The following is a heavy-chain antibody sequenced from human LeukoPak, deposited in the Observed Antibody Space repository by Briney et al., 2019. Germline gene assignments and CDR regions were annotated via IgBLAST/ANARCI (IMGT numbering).Heavy chain of an antibody. Sequence: GGSLRLSCAASGFSFSDSAVSWVRHSPGEGLKWVSSISDTGGRTYYADSVKGRFTITRDNSRNTVNLQMNSLRAGDTARYYCAKGGQDFDFWRFDLWGQGILVIISS. CDR1: GFSFSDSA. D-gene: IGHD3-3*01. J-gene: IGHJ5*02. CDR3: AKGGQDFDFWRFDL. CDR2: ISDTGGRT. V-gene: IGHV3-23*01.